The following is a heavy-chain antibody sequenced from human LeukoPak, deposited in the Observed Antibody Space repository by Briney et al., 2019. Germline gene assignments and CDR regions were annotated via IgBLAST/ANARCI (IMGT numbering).Heavy chain of an antibody. Sequence: GGSLRLSCAASGFTFSSYRMNWVRQAPGKGLEWVSSISSSSSYIYYADSVKGRFTISRDNAKNSLYLQMNSLRAEDTAVYYCARDYYDSSGYYLNTYYFDYWGQGTLVTVSS. J-gene: IGHJ4*02. CDR3: ARDYYDSSGYYLNTYYFDY. V-gene: IGHV3-21*01. D-gene: IGHD3-22*01. CDR2: ISSSSSYI. CDR1: GFTFSSYR.